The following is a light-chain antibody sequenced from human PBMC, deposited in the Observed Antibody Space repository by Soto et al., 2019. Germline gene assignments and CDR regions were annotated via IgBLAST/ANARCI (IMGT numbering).Light chain of an antibody. J-gene: IGKJ5*01. V-gene: IGKV1-9*01. CDR2: AAS. Sequence: DIQLTQSPSFLSASVGVRVTITCRARQGISSYLAWYQQKPGKAPKLLIYAASTLQRGVPSRFSGSGSGTEVSIPINSLQPADFATYYCHQLNSYPLLSFGKGTRLVIK. CDR3: HQLNSYPLLS. CDR1: QGISSY.